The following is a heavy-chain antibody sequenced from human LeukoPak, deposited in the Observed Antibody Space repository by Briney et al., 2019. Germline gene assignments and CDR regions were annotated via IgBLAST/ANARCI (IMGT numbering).Heavy chain of an antibody. Sequence: SVKVSCKASGGTFSSYAISWVRQAPGQGLEGVGGIIPIFGTANYAQKFQGRVTITTDESTSTAYMELSSLRSEDTAVYYCARELRVAAAGTPFFDYWGQGTLVTVSS. J-gene: IGHJ4*02. D-gene: IGHD6-13*01. CDR2: IIPIFGTA. V-gene: IGHV1-69*05. CDR3: ARELRVAAAGTPFFDY. CDR1: GGTFSSYA.